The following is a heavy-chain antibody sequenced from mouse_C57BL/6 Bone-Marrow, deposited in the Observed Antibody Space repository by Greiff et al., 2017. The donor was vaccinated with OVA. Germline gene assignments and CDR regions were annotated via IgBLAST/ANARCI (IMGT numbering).Heavy chain of an antibody. CDR2: IYPRSGNT. V-gene: IGHV1-81*01. Sequence: QVQLQQSGAELARPGASVKLSCKASGYTFTSYGISWVKQRTGQGLEWIGEIYPRSGNTYYNEKFKGKATFTADTSSNTAYMQLSSLTTEDSAIYYCARHIYYGYAWFAYWGQGTLVTVSA. J-gene: IGHJ3*01. D-gene: IGHD2-2*01. CDR1: GYTFTSYG. CDR3: ARHIYYGYAWFAY.